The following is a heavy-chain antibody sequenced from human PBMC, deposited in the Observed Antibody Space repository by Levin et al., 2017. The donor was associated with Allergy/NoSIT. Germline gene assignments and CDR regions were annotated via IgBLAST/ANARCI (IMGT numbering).Heavy chain of an antibody. D-gene: IGHD6-19*01. Sequence: GESLKISCAASGFTFNNYAMSWVRQAPGKGLEWVSAIINSGVGTYSADSVKGRFTISRDNSKNTMYLQMNSLRAEDTAVYFCAKDAIRGSDQPYYFDYWGQGTLVTASS. CDR1: GFTFNNYA. CDR2: IINSGVGT. J-gene: IGHJ4*02. CDR3: AKDAIRGSDQPYYFDY. V-gene: IGHV3-23*01.